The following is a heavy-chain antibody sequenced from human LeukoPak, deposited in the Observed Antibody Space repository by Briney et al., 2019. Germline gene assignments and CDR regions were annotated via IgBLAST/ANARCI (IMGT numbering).Heavy chain of an antibody. J-gene: IGHJ4*02. D-gene: IGHD2-2*01. CDR1: GFTFSGYW. CDR3: AKDSLRTVPKASFDY. CDR2: INSDGTTT. Sequence: GESLRLSCAASGFTFSGYWMHWVRQAPGKGLVWVSRINSDGTTTSYADSVRGRFTISRDNTKNTLYLQMNSLRAEDRAVYYCAKDSLRTVPKASFDYWGQGTLVTVSS. V-gene: IGHV3-74*01.